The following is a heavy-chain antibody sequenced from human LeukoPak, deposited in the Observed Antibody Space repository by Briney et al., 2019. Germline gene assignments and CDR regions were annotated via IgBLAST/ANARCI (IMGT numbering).Heavy chain of an antibody. Sequence: GGSLRLSCTASGFTFNSYWMSWVRQAPGKGLEWVSAVTGTGGSTYYADSVKGRFTISRDNSKNTLYLQMNSLRAADTAVYYCAQAADSSGYEYFRHWGQGTLVTVSS. CDR3: AQAADSSGYEYFRH. V-gene: IGHV3-23*01. CDR2: VTGTGGST. D-gene: IGHD3-22*01. CDR1: GFTFNSYW. J-gene: IGHJ1*01.